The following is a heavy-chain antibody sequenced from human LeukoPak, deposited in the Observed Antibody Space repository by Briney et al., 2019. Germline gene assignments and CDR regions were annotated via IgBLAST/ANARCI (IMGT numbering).Heavy chain of an antibody. D-gene: IGHD1-26*01. Sequence: SETLSLTCAVYGGSFSGYYWSWIRQPPGKGLEWIGEINHSGGTNYNPSLKSRVTISVDTSKNQFSLKLSSVTAADTAVYYCARDLIVGATYDWFDPWGQGTLVTVSS. CDR1: GGSFSGYY. CDR2: INHSGGT. J-gene: IGHJ5*02. V-gene: IGHV4-34*01. CDR3: ARDLIVGATYDWFDP.